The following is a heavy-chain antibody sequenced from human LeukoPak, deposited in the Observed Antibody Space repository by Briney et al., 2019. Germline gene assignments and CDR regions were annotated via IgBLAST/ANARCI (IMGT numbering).Heavy chain of an antibody. J-gene: IGHJ6*02. V-gene: IGHV4-59*01. D-gene: IGHD2-2*01. CDR3: AREGTSGLPVGMDV. CDR1: GGSISSYC. Sequence: PSETLSLTCTVSGGSISSYCWSWIRQPPGEGLEWIGYIYYSGSTNYNPSLKSRVTISLDTSKNQFSLKLSSVTAADTAVYYCAREGTSGLPVGMDVWGQGTTVTVSS. CDR2: IYYSGST.